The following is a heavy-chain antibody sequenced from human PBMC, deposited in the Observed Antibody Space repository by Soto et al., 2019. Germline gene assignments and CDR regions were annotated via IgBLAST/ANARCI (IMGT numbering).Heavy chain of an antibody. V-gene: IGHV1-69*01. Sequence: QVQLVQSGADVKKTGSSVKVSCKTSGGTFSTFGISWVRQAPGQGLEWMGGIIPFFGTEEYSQKFEDRITITADESANTVYMDLRSLTSEGTAIYYCARTAPMHAGDQYYYDFWGLGALVTVSS. CDR3: ARTAPMHAGDQYYYDF. CDR2: IIPFFGTE. D-gene: IGHD3-16*01. CDR1: GGTFSTFG. J-gene: IGHJ4*02.